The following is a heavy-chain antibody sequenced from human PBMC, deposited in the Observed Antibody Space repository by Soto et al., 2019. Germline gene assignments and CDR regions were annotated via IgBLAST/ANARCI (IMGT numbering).Heavy chain of an antibody. CDR1: GFTFSSYV. Sequence: GGSLRLSCAASGFTFSSYVMHWVRQAPGKGLEWVAVIWYDGSNKYYADSVKGRFTISRDNSKNTLYLQMNSLRAEDTAVYYCARAYVSGSYYNKRGGAGMDVWGQGTTVTVSS. CDR3: ARAYVSGSYYNKRGGAGMDV. CDR2: IWYDGSNK. V-gene: IGHV3-33*01. J-gene: IGHJ6*02. D-gene: IGHD3-10*01.